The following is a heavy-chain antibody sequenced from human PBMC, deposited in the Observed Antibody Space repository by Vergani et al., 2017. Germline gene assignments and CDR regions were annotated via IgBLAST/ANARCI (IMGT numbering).Heavy chain of an antibody. CDR3: ASPRAGFTFRSAFDI. CDR1: GGTFSSYA. Sequence: QVQLVQSGAEVKKPGSSVKVSCKASGGTFSSYAISWVRQAPGQGLEWMGGIIPIFGTANYAQKCQGRVTITVDESTSTAYMERSSLRSEDKAVYYCASPRAGFTFRSAFDIWGQGTMVTVSS. J-gene: IGHJ3*02. CDR2: IIPIFGTA. D-gene: IGHD3-16*01. V-gene: IGHV1-69*12.